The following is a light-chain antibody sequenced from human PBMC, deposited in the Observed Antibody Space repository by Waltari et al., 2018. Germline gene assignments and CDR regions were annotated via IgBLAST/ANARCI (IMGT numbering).Light chain of an antibody. V-gene: IGLV2-14*03. Sequence: QSALTQPAPVSGSPGLALPISRTGTSSDVGGHHSVPCSQQHPGNAPKLMFYDVSNRPSGVPNRFSGSKSGNTASLTISGLQAEDEANYYCSSYTSSSTVVFGGGTKLTVL. CDR3: SSYTSSSTVV. CDR2: DVS. CDR1: SSDVGGHHS. J-gene: IGLJ2*01.